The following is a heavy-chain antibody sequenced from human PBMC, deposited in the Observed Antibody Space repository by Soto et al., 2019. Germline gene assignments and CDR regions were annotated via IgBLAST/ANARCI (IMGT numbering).Heavy chain of an antibody. D-gene: IGHD3-3*01. CDR2: MNPNSGNT. CDR3: AGTQDFDFWSGYYVYYYGMDV. J-gene: IGHJ6*02. Sequence: ASVKVSCKASGYTFTSYDINWVRQATGQGLEWMGWMNPNSGNTGYAQKFQGRVTMTRNTSISTAYMELSSLRSEDTAVYYCAGTQDFDFWSGYYVYYYGMDVWGQGTTVTVSS. V-gene: IGHV1-8*01. CDR1: GYTFTSYD.